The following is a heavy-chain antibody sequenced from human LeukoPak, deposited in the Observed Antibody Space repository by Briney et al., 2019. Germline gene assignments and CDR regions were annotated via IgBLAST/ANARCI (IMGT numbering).Heavy chain of an antibody. V-gene: IGHV3-53*04. Sequence: GGSLRLSCAASGFTVSSNYMSWVRQAPGKGLEWVSVIYSGGSTYYADSVKGRFTISRHNSKNTLYLQMNSLRAEGTAVYYCARDSSGYYYYGMDVWGQGATVTVSS. CDR1: GFTVSSNY. CDR2: IYSGGST. D-gene: IGHD6-19*01. CDR3: ARDSSGYYYYGMDV. J-gene: IGHJ6*02.